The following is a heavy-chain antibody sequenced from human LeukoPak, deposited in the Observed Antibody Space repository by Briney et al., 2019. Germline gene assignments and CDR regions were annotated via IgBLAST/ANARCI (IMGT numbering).Heavy chain of an antibody. V-gene: IGHV4-38-2*02. CDR1: GYSIISGYY. J-gene: IGHJ3*02. D-gene: IGHD3-22*01. CDR3: ARVFDDSSGYYDGNAFDI. Sequence: EALSXTCTVSGYSIISGYYWGWIRQPPGKGLEWIGSIYHSGSTYYNPSLKSRVTISVDTSKNQFALKLSSVTAADTAVYYCARVFDDSSGYYDGNAFDIWGQGTMVTVSS. CDR2: IYHSGST.